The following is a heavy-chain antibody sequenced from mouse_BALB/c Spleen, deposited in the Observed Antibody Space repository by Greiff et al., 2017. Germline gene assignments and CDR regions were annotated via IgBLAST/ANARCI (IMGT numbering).Heavy chain of an antibody. V-gene: IGHV1-80*01. Sequence: QVQLQQSGAELVRPGSSVKISCKASGYAFSSYWMNWVKQRPGQGLEWIGQIYPGDGDTNYNGKFKGKATLTADKSSSTAYMQLSSLTSEDSAVYFCARDGSYGYHYWGQGTTLTVSS. CDR2: IYPGDGDT. CDR1: GYAFSSYW. J-gene: IGHJ2*01. CDR3: ARDGSYGYHY. D-gene: IGHD2-2*01.